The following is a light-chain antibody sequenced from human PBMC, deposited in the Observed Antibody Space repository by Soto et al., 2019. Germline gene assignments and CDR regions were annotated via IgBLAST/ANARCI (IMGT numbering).Light chain of an antibody. CDR3: QQRSNWPQIT. J-gene: IGKJ5*01. Sequence: EIVMTQSPATLSVSPGERATLSCRASQSVSSNLAWYQQKPGQAPRLLMYDASNRATGIPARFSGSGSGTDFTLTISNLEPEDFAVYYCQQRSNWPQITFGQGTRL. V-gene: IGKV3-11*01. CDR2: DAS. CDR1: QSVSSN.